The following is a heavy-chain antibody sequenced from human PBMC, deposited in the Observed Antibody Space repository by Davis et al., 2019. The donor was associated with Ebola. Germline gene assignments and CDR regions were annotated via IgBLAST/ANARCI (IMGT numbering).Heavy chain of an antibody. J-gene: IGHJ4*02. V-gene: IGHV5-51*01. CDR2: IYPGDSDT. Sequence: GESLKISCKASGYSFTTYWIGWVRQMPGKGLEWMGIIYPGDSDTRYSPSLQGQVTISAEKSISTACLQWSSLKASDTAMYYCARSSDSTVTRPIAYWGQGTLVTVSS. D-gene: IGHD4-17*01. CDR1: GYSFTTYW. CDR3: ARSSDSTVTRPIAY.